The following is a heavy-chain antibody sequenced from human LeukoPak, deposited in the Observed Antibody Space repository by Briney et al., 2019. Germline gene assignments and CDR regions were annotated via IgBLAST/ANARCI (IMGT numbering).Heavy chain of an antibody. J-gene: IGHJ4*02. Sequence: GGSLRLSCAASGFTFSSYAMRWVRQAPGKGLEWVSSISGSGGSTYYADSVKGRFTISRDNSKNTLYLQMNSLRAEDTAVYYCVKDLIIPDIVVVPAVLFDYWGQGTLVTVSS. D-gene: IGHD2-2*01. CDR1: GFTFSSYA. V-gene: IGHV3-23*01. CDR2: ISGSGGST. CDR3: VKDLIIPDIVVVPAVLFDY.